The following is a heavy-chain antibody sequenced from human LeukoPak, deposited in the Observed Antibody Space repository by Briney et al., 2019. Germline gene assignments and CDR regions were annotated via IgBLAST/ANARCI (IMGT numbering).Heavy chain of an antibody. D-gene: IGHD3-3*01. V-gene: IGHV4-59*12. CDR1: GGSISTYY. CDR3: ARDRRITIFGVVIQPDAFDI. J-gene: IGHJ3*02. CDR2: IYYSGST. Sequence: SETLSLTCTVSGGSISTYYWNWIRQPPGKGLEWIGYIYYSGSTNYNPSLKSRVTISVDTSKNQFSLKLSSVTAADTAVYYCARDRRITIFGVVIQPDAFDIWGQGTMVTVSS.